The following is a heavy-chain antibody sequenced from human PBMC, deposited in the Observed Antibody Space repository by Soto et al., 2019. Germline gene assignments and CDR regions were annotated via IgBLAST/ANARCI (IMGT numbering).Heavy chain of an antibody. CDR3: ARDFSPTTGTTLDAFDI. CDR1: GFTFSSYW. D-gene: IGHD1-1*01. V-gene: IGHV3-7*01. CDR2: IKQDGSEK. Sequence: EVQLVESGGGLVQPGGSLRLSCAASGFTFSSYWMSWVRQAPGKGLEWVANIKQDGSEKYYVDSVKGRFTISRDNSKNTLYLQMDSLRAEDTAVYYCARDFSPTTGTTLDAFDIWGQGTMVTVSS. J-gene: IGHJ3*02.